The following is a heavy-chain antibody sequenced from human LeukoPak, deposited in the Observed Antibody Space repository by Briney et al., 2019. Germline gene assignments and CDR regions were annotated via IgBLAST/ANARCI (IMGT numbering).Heavy chain of an antibody. Sequence: ASVKVSCKASGYTFTGYYMHWVRQAPGQGLEWMGWINPNSGGTNYAQRFQGRVTMTRDTSISTAYMELSRLRSDDTAVYYCAREGYCISTTCSSFDYWGQGTLVTVSS. CDR2: INPNSGGT. CDR1: GYTFTGYY. D-gene: IGHD2-2*01. V-gene: IGHV1-2*02. CDR3: AREGYCISTTCSSFDY. J-gene: IGHJ4*02.